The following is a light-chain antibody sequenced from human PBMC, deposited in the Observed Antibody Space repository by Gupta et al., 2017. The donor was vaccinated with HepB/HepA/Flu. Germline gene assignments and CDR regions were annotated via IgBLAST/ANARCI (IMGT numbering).Light chain of an antibody. J-gene: IGKJ4*01. CDR1: QSVSND. Sequence: IIMTQSPAILSLSPGERATLSCRASQSVSNDLAWYQQKPGQAPRLLISSASNRAYGIPASFSGSGSGTEFTLTISSRQSEDFAIYYCQQKNKWPLTFGGGTKVEIK. CDR2: SAS. V-gene: IGKV3D-15*01. CDR3: QQKNKWPLT.